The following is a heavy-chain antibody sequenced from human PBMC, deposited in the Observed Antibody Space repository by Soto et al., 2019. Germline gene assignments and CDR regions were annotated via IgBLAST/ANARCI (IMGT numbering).Heavy chain of an antibody. CDR1: GFTFSSYS. V-gene: IGHV3-21*01. J-gene: IGHJ3*02. CDR3: ARRLYPHNDAFEI. Sequence: EVQLVESGGGLVKPGGSLRLSCAASGFTFSSYSMNWVRQAPGKGLEWVSSISSSSSYIYYADSVKGRFTISRDNAKNSLYLQMNSLRAEDTAVYYCARRLYPHNDAFEIWGQGTMVTVSS. CDR2: ISSSSSYI.